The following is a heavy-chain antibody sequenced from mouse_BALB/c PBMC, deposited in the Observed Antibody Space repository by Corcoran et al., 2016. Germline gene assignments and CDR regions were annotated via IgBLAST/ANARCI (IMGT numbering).Heavy chain of an antibody. CDR2: IDPANGNT. CDR1: GFNIKNTY. Sequence: EDQLQQSGAELVKPGASVQLSCTASGFNIKNTYMHWVKQRPEQGLEWIGRIDPANGNTKYDPKFQGKATITADTSSNTAYQQLSSLTSEDTAVYYCARWDWYFDVWGAGTTVTVSS. CDR3: ARWDWYFDV. V-gene: IGHV14-3*02. J-gene: IGHJ1*01.